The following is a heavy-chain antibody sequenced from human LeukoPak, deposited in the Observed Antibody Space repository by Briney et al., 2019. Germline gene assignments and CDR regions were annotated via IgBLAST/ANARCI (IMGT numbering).Heavy chain of an antibody. CDR3: ARGRRDLWFGERELLFSDY. Sequence: ASVKVSCKASGGTFSSYAISWVRQAPGQGLEWMGWISAYNGNTNYAQKLQGRVTMTTDTSTSTAYMELRSLRSDDTAVYYCARGRRDLWFGERELLFSDYWGQGTLVTVSS. D-gene: IGHD3-10*01. CDR1: GGTFSSYA. J-gene: IGHJ4*02. CDR2: ISAYNGNT. V-gene: IGHV1-18*01.